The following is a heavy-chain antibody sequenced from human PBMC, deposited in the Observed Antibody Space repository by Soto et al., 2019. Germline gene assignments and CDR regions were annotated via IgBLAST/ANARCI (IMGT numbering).Heavy chain of an antibody. J-gene: IGHJ4*02. CDR3: AHKGPEDWPLDY. V-gene: IGHV2-5*02. D-gene: IGHD3-9*01. CDR1: GFSLSTSGVG. CDR2: IYWDDSK. Sequence: QITLKESGPTLVRPTQTLTLTCAFSGFSLSTSGVGVGWIRQPPGKALEWLAVIYWDDSKHYSPSLRSRLTITKDTCKNQVVLTMTSMDPMDTGTYYCAHKGPEDWPLDYWGQGTLVTVSS.